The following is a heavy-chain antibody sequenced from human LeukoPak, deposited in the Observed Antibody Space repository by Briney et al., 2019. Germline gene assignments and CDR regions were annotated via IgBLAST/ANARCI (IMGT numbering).Heavy chain of an antibody. Sequence: SETLSLTCTVSGYSISSGYYWGWIRQPPGKGLEWIGYIYYSGSTNYNPSLKSRVTISVDTSKNQFSLKLSSVTAADTAVYYCARGTWHDSSGYYPRSNPYYFDYWGQGTLVTVSS. CDR2: IYYSGST. V-gene: IGHV4-61*01. D-gene: IGHD3-22*01. J-gene: IGHJ4*02. CDR1: GYSISSGYY. CDR3: ARGTWHDSSGYYPRSNPYYFDY.